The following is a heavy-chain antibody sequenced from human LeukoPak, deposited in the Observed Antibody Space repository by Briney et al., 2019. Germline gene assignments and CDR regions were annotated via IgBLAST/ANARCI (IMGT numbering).Heavy chain of an antibody. CDR3: ARAYGDYGELFCDY. CDR2: IIPILGTA. J-gene: IGHJ4*02. V-gene: IGHV1-69*05. Sequence: SVKVSCKASGGTFTSYAISWVRQAPGQGLEWMGGIIPILGTANYAQKFQGRVTITTDESTSTAYMELSSLRSEDTAVYYCARAYGDYGELFCDYWGQGTLVTVSS. D-gene: IGHD4-17*01. CDR1: GGTFTSYA.